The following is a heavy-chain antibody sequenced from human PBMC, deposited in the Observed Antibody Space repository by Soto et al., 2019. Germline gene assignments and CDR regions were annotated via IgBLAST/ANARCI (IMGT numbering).Heavy chain of an antibody. CDR2: IYWDDDK. V-gene: IGHV2-5*02. D-gene: IGHD5-12*01. J-gene: IGHJ4*02. CDR1: GFSLTTSGVG. Sequence: QITLKESGPTRVKPTQTLTLTCTFSGFSLTTSGVGVGWIRQPPGKALEWLAVIYWDDDKRYSPSLKSRLTITQXXSXNXXVLTMTYMDPVDTATYFCAHRGYMYGNWDQGYFDYWGQGTLVTVSS. CDR3: AHRGYMYGNWDQGYFDY.